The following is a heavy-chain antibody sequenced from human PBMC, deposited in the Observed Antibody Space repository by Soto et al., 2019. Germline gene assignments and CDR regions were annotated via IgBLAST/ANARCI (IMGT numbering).Heavy chain of an antibody. CDR3: ARAGRSGDCGY. CDR1: GGSFSGYY. J-gene: IGHJ4*02. V-gene: IGHV4-34*01. D-gene: IGHD2-21*02. Sequence: SETLSLTCAVYGGSFSGYYWSWIRQPPGKGLEWIGEINHSGSTNYNPSLKSRVTISVDTSKNQFSLKLSSVTAADTAVYYCARAGRSGDCGYWGQGTLVTVSS. CDR2: INHSGST.